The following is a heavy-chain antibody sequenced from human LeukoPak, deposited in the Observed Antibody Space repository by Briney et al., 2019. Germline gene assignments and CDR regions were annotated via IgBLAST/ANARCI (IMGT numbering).Heavy chain of an antibody. V-gene: IGHV3-49*03. CDR1: GFTFGDYA. CDR3: TRHIAAAGRSQYYYYYVDV. D-gene: IGHD6-13*01. Sequence: GGSLRLSCTASGFTFGDYAMSWFRQAPGKGLEWVGFIRSKAYGGTTEYAASVKGRFTISRDDSKSIAYLQMNSLKTEDTAVYYCTRHIAAAGRSQYYYYYVDVWGKGTTVTVSS. J-gene: IGHJ6*03. CDR2: IRSKAYGGTT.